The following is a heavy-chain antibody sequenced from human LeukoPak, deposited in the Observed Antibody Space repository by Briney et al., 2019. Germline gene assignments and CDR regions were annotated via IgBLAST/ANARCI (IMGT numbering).Heavy chain of an antibody. CDR1: GGSFSGYY. Sequence: PSETLSLTCAVYGGSFSGYYWSWVRQPPGKGLEWIGEINHSGSTNYNPSLKSRVTISVDKSKNQFSLKLSSVTAADTAVYYCARGPSGNFDYRGPGTMVTV. CDR3: ARGPSGNFDY. CDR2: INHSGST. V-gene: IGHV4-34*01. J-gene: IGHJ4*02.